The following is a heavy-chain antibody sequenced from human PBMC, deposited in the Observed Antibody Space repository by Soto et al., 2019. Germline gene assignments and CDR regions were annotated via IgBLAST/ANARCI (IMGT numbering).Heavy chain of an antibody. V-gene: IGHV6-1*01. J-gene: IGHJ6*02. D-gene: IGHD1-20*01. CDR2: TYYRSKWYN. CDR3: ARDRGKYNWNHYPYYYYGMDV. Sequence: SQTLSLTCAISGDSVSTNSATWDWIRQSPSRGLEWLGRTYYRSKWYNDYAVSVKGRITINPDTSNNQLSLQLNSVTPDDTAVYYCARDRGKYNWNHYPYYYYGMDVWGQGTTVTVSS. CDR1: GDSVSTNSAT.